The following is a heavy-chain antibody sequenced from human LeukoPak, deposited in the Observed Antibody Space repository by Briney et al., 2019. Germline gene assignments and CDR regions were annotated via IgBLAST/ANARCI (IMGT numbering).Heavy chain of an antibody. CDR3: ATHYGGFQH. CDR1: GGSISSSSCY. J-gene: IGHJ1*01. D-gene: IGHD4-23*01. Sequence: SSETLSLTCTVSGGSISSSSCYWGWIRQPPGKGLEWIGSIYYSGSIYYNPSLKSRVTISVDTSKNQFSLKLSSVTAADTAVYYCATHYGGFQHWGQGTLVTVSS. V-gene: IGHV4-39*01. CDR2: IYYSGSI.